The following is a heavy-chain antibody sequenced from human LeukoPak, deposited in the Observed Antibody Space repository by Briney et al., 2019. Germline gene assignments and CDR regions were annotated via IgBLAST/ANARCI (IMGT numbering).Heavy chain of an antibody. D-gene: IGHD3-22*01. CDR2: ISSSGGTI. Sequence: PGGSLRLSCVASGFTFSNYEMHWVRQAPGKGLEWVSYISSSGGTIYYADSVKGRFTISRGNSKTTLYLHMNSLRAEDTAVYYCAKGTGYYYDSANYFDSWGQGTLVTVSS. J-gene: IGHJ4*02. CDR1: GFTFSNYE. V-gene: IGHV3-48*03. CDR3: AKGTGYYYDSANYFDS.